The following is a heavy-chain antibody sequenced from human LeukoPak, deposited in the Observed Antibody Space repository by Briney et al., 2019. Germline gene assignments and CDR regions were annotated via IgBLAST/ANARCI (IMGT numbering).Heavy chain of an antibody. V-gene: IGHV3-21*01. CDR2: ISSSSSYI. CDR1: GFTFSSYS. D-gene: IGHD6-19*01. Sequence: GGSLRLSCAASGFTFSSYSMNWVRQAPGKGLEWVSSISSSSSYIYYADSVKGRFTISRDNAKNSLYLQMNSLRAEDTAVYYCARDSQYSSGTIDYWGQGTLVTASS. J-gene: IGHJ4*02. CDR3: ARDSQYSSGTIDY.